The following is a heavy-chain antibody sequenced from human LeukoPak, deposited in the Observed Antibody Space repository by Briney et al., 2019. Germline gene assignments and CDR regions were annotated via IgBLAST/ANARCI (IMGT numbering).Heavy chain of an antibody. CDR3: ARGGDIVATINPFDY. J-gene: IGHJ4*02. D-gene: IGHD5-12*01. CDR1: GFTVSSNY. Sequence: PGGSLRLSCAASGFTVSSNYMSWVRQAPGKGLEWVSVIYSGGSTYYADSVKGRFAISRDNSKNTLYLQMNSLRAEDTAVYYCARGGDIVATINPFDYWGQGTLVTVSS. CDR2: IYSGGST. V-gene: IGHV3-53*01.